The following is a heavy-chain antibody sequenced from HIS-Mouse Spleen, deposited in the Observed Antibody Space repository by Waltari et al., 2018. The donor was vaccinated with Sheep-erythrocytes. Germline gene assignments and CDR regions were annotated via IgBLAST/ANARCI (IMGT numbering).Heavy chain of an antibody. D-gene: IGHD2-15*01. J-gene: IGHJ4*02. CDR2: INHGGST. Sequence: QVQLQQWGAGLLKPSETLSLTCAVYGGSFSGYYWSWIRQPPGKGLEWIGEINHGGSTSYNPSLKSRVTISVDTSKNQFSLKLSSVTAADTAVYYCARGWYCSGGSCYLLFDYWGQGTLVTVSS. CDR3: ARGWYCSGGSCYLLFDY. CDR1: GGSFSGYY. V-gene: IGHV4-34*01.